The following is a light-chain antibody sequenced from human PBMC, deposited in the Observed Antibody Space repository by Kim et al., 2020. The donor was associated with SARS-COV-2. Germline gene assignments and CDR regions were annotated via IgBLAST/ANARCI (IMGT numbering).Light chain of an antibody. CDR3: GTWDSSLGAYV. J-gene: IGLJ1*01. CDR1: SSNIGNNY. CDR2: DNN. Sequence: GQKITISCPGNSSNIGNNYVSWYQQLPGPAPKLLIYDNNKRPSGIPDRFSGSKSGTSATLGITGLQTGDEADYYCGTWDSSLGAYVFGTGTKVTVL. V-gene: IGLV1-51*01.